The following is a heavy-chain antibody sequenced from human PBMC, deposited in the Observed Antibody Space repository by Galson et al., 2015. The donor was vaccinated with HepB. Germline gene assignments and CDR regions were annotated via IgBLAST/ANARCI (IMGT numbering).Heavy chain of an antibody. CDR2: TFPRNSDT. V-gene: IGHV5-51*01. CDR3: ARLLYDSRGYHAFDI. CDR1: GYIFISYW. D-gene: IGHD3-22*01. Sequence: QSGAEVKKPGESLKISCTGSGYIFISYWIAWVRQMPGKGLEWMGITFPRNSDTKYSPTFQGQVTVSADESISTAYLQWSSLKASDTAMYYCARLLYDSRGYHAFDIWGQGTLVTVSS. J-gene: IGHJ3*02.